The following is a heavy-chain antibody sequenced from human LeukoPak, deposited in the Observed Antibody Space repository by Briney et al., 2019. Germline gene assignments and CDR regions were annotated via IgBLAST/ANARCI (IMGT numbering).Heavy chain of an antibody. CDR2: ISAYNGYT. J-gene: IGHJ3*02. CDR1: SYTFTSYG. CDR3: ARDNVLRSADAFDI. Sequence: GASMKVSCKASSYTFTSYGISWVRQAPGQGLGWMGWISAYNGYTNYAQKLQGRVTMTTDTSTSTAYMELRSLRSDDTAVYYCARDNVLRSADAFDIWGQGTMVTVSS. V-gene: IGHV1-18*01. D-gene: IGHD3-3*01.